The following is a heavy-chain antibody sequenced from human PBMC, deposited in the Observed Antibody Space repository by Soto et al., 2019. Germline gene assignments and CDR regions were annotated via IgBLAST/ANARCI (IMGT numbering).Heavy chain of an antibody. CDR3: AREGYAVGPFDY. V-gene: IGHV1-69*06. CDR2: IIPIFGTA. D-gene: IGHD1-26*01. J-gene: IGHJ4*02. Sequence: SVHVSSKASGGTFSSYAISWVRQAPGQGLEWMGGIIPIFGTANYAQKFQGRVTITADKSTSTAYMELSSLRSEDTAVYYCAREGYAVGPFDYWGQGTLVTVSS. CDR1: GGTFSSYA.